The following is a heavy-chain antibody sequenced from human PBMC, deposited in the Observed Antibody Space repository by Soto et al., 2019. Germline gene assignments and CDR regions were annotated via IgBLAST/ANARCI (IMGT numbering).Heavy chain of an antibody. CDR3: ARAQAVAALGAGDYYYYYGMDV. D-gene: IGHD6-19*01. CDR2: IIPIFGTA. Sequence: SVKVSCKASGGTFSSYAISWVRQAPGQGLEWMGGIIPIFGTANYAQKFQGRVTITADKSTSTAYMELSSLRSEDTAVYYCARAQAVAALGAGDYYYYYGMDVWGQGTTVTVSS. CDR1: GGTFSSYA. V-gene: IGHV1-69*06. J-gene: IGHJ6*02.